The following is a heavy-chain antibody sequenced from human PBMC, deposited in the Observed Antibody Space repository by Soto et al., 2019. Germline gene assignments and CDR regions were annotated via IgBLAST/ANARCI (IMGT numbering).Heavy chain of an antibody. CDR3: VRGGVY. CDR2: ISGSGSTM. J-gene: IGHJ4*02. D-gene: IGHD2-8*01. CDR1: GFTFSNYE. Sequence: PGGSLRLSCGASGFTFSNYEMNWVRQAPGKGLEWVSYISGSGSTMYYADSVKGRFTISRDNAKNSLYLQMNSLKVEDTAVYYCVRGGVYWGQGTLVTVSS. V-gene: IGHV3-48*03.